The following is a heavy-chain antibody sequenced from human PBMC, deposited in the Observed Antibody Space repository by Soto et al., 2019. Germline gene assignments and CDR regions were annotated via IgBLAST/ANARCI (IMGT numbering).Heavy chain of an antibody. J-gene: IGHJ5*02. CDR2: IYYTGVN. V-gene: IGHV4-31*03. CDR3: ARDGSSTANGLDP. Sequence: SETLSLTCTVSGASLHIGGYYWAWIRQNPGKGLEWIGYIYYTGVNYYNPSLGRRVNISVDTSKNQFSLELTSVTAADTPVYYCARDGSSTANGLDPWGQGLLVTVSS. D-gene: IGHD2-2*01. CDR1: GASLHIGGYY.